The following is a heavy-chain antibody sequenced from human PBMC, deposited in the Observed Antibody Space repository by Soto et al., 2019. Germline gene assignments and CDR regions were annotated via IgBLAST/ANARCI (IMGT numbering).Heavy chain of an antibody. J-gene: IGHJ4*02. V-gene: IGHV4-34*01. Sequence: KTSETLSLTCAVYGGSFSGYYWSWIRQPPGKGLEWIGEINHSGSTNYNPSLKSRVTISVDTSKNQFSLKLSSVTAADTAVYYCAREGITILGVVPFDYWGQGTLVTVSS. CDR2: INHSGST. D-gene: IGHD3-3*01. CDR3: AREGITILGVVPFDY. CDR1: GGSFSGYY.